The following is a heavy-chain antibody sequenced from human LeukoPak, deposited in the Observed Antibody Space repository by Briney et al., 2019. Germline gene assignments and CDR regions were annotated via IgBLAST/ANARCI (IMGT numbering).Heavy chain of an antibody. CDR3: ATVGVESHYYYYMGV. V-gene: IGHV3-53*01. J-gene: IGHJ6*03. CDR2: IYSSGST. D-gene: IGHD3-3*01. CDR1: GFTVSSNY. Sequence: GGSLRLSCAASGFTVSSNYISWVRQAPGKGLEWDPVIYSSGSTYYADSVKGRFTISRDNSKTTLYLQMDSLRAEDTALYFCATVGVESHYYYYMGVWGKGTTVAVSS.